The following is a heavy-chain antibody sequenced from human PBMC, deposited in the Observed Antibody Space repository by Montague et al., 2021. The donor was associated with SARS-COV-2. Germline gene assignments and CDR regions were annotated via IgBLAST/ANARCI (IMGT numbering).Heavy chain of an antibody. V-gene: IGHV4-61*02. CDR2: IYASGST. D-gene: IGHD6-13*01. Sequence: TLSLTCTVSGGYISSGCYYWSRLRQPAGRGMVWIGRIYASGSTKYTPSLKRRITISVDTSKIQVSLKASSATAADTAVYYCARDLSSSWYYWFDPWGQGTLVTVSS. J-gene: IGHJ5*02. CDR1: GGYISSGCYY. CDR3: ARDLSSSWYYWFDP.